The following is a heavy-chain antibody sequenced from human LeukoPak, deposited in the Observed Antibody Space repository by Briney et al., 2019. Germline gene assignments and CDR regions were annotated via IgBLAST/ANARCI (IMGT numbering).Heavy chain of an antibody. J-gene: IGHJ4*02. V-gene: IGHV3-21*01. CDR1: GFTFSSYS. CDR3: AREYSYDRSSYPYYLDH. Sequence: GGSLRLSCAASGFTFSSYSMNWVRQAPGRGLEWVSSISGSSSYIQYADSVKGRFAISRDNAKNSLFLQMNSLRAEDTAVYYCAREYSYDRSSYPYYLDHWGQGTLVTVSS. D-gene: IGHD3-22*01. CDR2: ISGSSSYI.